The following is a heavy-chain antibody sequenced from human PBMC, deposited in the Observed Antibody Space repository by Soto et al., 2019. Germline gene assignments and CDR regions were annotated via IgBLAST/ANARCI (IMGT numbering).Heavy chain of an antibody. CDR1: GFTVGDSY. Sequence: GGSLRRACAGSGFTVGDSYMSWICQAPGKGLEWLSYISPGSRYPAYADSVKGRFTISRDNAKRSLYLQMMRLTAEDTAIYYCVRCGGEGLFDLWGQGTMVTVSS. CDR2: ISPGSRYP. CDR3: VRCGGEGLFDL. J-gene: IGHJ5*02. V-gene: IGHV3-11*06. D-gene: IGHD2-21*01.